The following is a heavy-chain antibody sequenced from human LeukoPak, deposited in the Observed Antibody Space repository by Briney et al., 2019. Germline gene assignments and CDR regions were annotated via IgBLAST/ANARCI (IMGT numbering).Heavy chain of an antibody. D-gene: IGHD3-22*01. CDR2: IIPIFGTA. CDR1: GGTFSSYA. J-gene: IGHJ3*02. V-gene: IGHV1-69*05. Sequence: SVKVSCKASGGTFSSYAICWVRQAPGQGLEWMGRIIPIFGTANYAQKFQGRVTITTDESTSTAYMELSSLRSEDTAVYYCARGPYRYYDSSGYRYAFDIWGQGTMVTVSS. CDR3: ARGPYRYYDSSGYRYAFDI.